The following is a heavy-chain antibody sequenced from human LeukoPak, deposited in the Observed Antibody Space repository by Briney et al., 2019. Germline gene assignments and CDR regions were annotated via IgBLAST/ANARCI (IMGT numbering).Heavy chain of an antibody. Sequence: GGSLRLSCAASGFTFSSYDMHWVRHATGKGLEWVSAIGTAGDTYYPGSVKGRFTISRENAKNSLYLQMNSLRAEGTAVYYCAKDHGLGVVPYDYWGQGTLVTVSS. CDR2: IGTAGDT. CDR3: AKDHGLGVVPYDY. V-gene: IGHV3-13*01. D-gene: IGHD3-3*01. J-gene: IGHJ4*02. CDR1: GFTFSSYD.